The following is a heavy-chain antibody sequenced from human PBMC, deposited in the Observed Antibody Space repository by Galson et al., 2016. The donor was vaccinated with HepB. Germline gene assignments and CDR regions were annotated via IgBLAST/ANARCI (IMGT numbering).Heavy chain of an antibody. V-gene: IGHV3-43*01. Sequence: SLRLSCATSGFTFDDYIMHWVRQTPEKGLERVSLINWDGRTTYYADSVQGRFTIPRDNNRNSLSLHMNSLKSEDTALYYCAKASGSHARYYFDRWGQGTQVAVSA. J-gene: IGHJ4*02. CDR1: GFTFDDYI. CDR3: AKASGSHARYYFDR. CDR2: INWDGRTT. D-gene: IGHD3-3*01.